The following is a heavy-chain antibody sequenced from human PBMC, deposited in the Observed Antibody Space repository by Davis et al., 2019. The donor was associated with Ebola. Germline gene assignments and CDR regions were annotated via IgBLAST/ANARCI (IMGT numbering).Heavy chain of an antibody. CDR3: AKDYFDY. V-gene: IGHV3-74*01. J-gene: IGHJ4*02. Sequence: HTGGSLRLSCAASGFIFSNSWMSWVRQGPGEGLVWVSHINRDGTTTNYADSVKGRFTISRDNSKNTLYLQMNSLRAEDTAVYYCAKDYFDYWGQGPRSPSPQ. CDR1: GFIFSNSW. CDR2: INRDGTTT.